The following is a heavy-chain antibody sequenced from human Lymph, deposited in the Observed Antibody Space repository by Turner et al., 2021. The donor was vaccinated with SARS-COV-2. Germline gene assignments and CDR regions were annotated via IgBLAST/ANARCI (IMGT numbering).Heavy chain of an antibody. CDR1: GFIVSSNY. J-gene: IGHJ6*02. D-gene: IGHD1-1*01. Sequence: EVQLVETGGGLIQPGGSLSLSCAASGFIVSSNYMNWVRQGPGKWLEWVSLIYSGGSTYYADSVKGRFTISRDNSKNTLYLQMNSLRAEDTAVYYCARDLQLYGMDVWGQGTTVTVSS. CDR2: IYSGGST. CDR3: ARDLQLYGMDV. V-gene: IGHV3-53*02.